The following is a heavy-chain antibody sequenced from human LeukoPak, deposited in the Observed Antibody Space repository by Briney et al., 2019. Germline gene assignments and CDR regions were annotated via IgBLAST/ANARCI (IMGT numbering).Heavy chain of an antibody. CDR2: INHSGST. CDR1: GGSFSGYY. Sequence: SETLSLTCAVYGGSFSGYYWSWIRRPPGKGLEWIGEINHSGSTNYNPSLKSRVTISVDTSKNQFSLKLSSVTAADTAVYYCARVLYDSSGYYLWGGHYYGMDVWGQGTTVTVSS. V-gene: IGHV4-34*01. CDR3: ARVLYDSSGYYLWGGHYYGMDV. J-gene: IGHJ6*02. D-gene: IGHD3-22*01.